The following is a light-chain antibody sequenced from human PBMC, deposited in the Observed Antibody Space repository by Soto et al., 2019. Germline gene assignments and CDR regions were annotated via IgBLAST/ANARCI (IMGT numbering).Light chain of an antibody. J-gene: IGKJ2*01. Sequence: DIQMTQSPSTLSASVGDRVTITCRASQSISSWWAWYQQKPGKAPKRLIYKASSLESGVPSRFSGSGSGTEFALTITSLQPDDFATYYCQQYNSYPDTFGQGTKLEIK. CDR2: KAS. V-gene: IGKV1-5*03. CDR1: QSISSW. CDR3: QQYNSYPDT.